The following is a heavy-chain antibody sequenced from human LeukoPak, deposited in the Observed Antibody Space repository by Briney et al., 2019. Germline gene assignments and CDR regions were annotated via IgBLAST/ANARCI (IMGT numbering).Heavy chain of an antibody. J-gene: IGHJ4*02. V-gene: IGHV4-59*11. D-gene: IGHD3-22*01. CDR3: ARSYDSSGYYPLNY. CDR1: GGSISSHY. Sequence: SETLSLTCTVSGGSISSHYWSWIRQPPGKGLEWIGYIYYSGSTNYNPSLKSRVTISVDTSKNQFSLKLSSVTAADTAVYYCARSYDSSGYYPLNYWGQGTLVTDSS. CDR2: IYYSGST.